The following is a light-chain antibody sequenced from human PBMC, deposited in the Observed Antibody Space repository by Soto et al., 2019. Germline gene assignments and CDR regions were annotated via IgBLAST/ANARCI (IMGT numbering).Light chain of an antibody. CDR2: EVT. Sequence: LTQPRSVSGSPGQSVTISCTGTSSDVGGYDSVFWYQQHPGKAPKLMIYEVTNRPSGVPDRFSGSKSGNTASLTISGLQAEDEADYYCCSYAGSHTYVFGTGTKVTVL. J-gene: IGLJ1*01. CDR1: SSDVGGYDS. CDR3: CSYAGSHTYV. V-gene: IGLV2-11*01.